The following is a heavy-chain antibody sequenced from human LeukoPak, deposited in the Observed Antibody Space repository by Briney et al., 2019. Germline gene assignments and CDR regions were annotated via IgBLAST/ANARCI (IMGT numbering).Heavy chain of an antibody. D-gene: IGHD7-27*01. V-gene: IGHV3-66*02. Sequence: AGGSLRLSCAASGFTVSSYYMSWVRQAPGKGLEWVSVIYSGGSTYYADSVKGRLTISRDNSKNTLYLQMNSLRAEDTAVYYCARGLSGDPYYFDYWGQGTLVIVSS. J-gene: IGHJ4*02. CDR3: ARGLSGDPYYFDY. CDR2: IYSGGST. CDR1: GFTVSSYY.